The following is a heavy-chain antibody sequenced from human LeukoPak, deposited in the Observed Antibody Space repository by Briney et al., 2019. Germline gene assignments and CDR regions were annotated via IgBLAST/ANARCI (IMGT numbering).Heavy chain of an antibody. Sequence: GGSLRLSCAASGFTFQNFAMSWVRQAPGKGLEWVSGISASGDHRYYADSVKGRFTISRDTSKNTLYLQMNSLRAEDTAVYYCAKGEYRGVTGWFDPWGQGTLVTVSS. CDR1: GFTFQNFA. D-gene: IGHD2-21*02. V-gene: IGHV3-23*01. CDR2: ISASGDHR. J-gene: IGHJ5*02. CDR3: AKGEYRGVTGWFDP.